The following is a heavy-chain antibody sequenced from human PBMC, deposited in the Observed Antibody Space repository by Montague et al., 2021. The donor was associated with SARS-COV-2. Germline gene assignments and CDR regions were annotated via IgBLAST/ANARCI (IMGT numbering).Heavy chain of an antibody. CDR2: IYFDGRT. D-gene: IGHD3-16*01. J-gene: IGHJ4*02. CDR1: GDSISSDC. CDR3: SRDQLGIRY. V-gene: IGHV4-59*01. Sequence: SETLSLTCTVSGDSISSDCWSWIRLPPGKGMEWKGFIYFDGRTANNPSLKIRVTISKDMSKNQFFLKVTSVTAADTAVYYCSRDQLGIRYWGQGMLVTVSS.